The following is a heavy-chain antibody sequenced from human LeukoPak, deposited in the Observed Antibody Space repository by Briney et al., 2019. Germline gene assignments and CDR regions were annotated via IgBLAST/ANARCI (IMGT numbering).Heavy chain of an antibody. CDR3: APTYYDSSGSYTY. J-gene: IGHJ4*02. CDR1: GYMFTGYY. D-gene: IGHD3-22*01. Sequence: GASVKVSCKASGYMFTGYYIHWVRQAPGQGLEWMGWIIPNSGGTNYAQKFQGRVTMTRDTSISTAYMELSRLRSDDVAVYYCAPTYYDSSGSYTYWGQGTLVTVSS. CDR2: IIPNSGGT. V-gene: IGHV1-2*02.